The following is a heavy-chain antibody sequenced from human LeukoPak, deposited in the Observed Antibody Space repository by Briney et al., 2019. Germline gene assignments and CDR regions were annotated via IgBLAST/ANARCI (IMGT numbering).Heavy chain of an antibody. V-gene: IGHV3-64*02. D-gene: IGHD3-16*01. J-gene: IGHJ6*02. CDR3: ARDQPPYDMDV. CDR2: ISSSGGNT. CDR1: GFTFSSYT. Sequence: GGSLRLSCAASGFTFSSYTMDCVRQAPGKGLEYVSAISSSGGNTYYADSVKGRFTISRDNSKNTLYLQMGSLRAEDMAVYYCARDQPPYDMDVWGQGTTVTVSS.